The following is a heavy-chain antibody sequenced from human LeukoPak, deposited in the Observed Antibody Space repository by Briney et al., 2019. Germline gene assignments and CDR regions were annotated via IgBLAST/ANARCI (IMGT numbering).Heavy chain of an antibody. D-gene: IGHD6-19*01. J-gene: IGHJ4*02. CDR3: ARGPAVAGAIDY. V-gene: IGHV3-30*04. Sequence: PGRSLRLSCAASGFTFSTYAIHWVRQAPGKGLEWVAVISYDGRNKYYADSVKGRFTISRDNSKNTLYLQMNSLRVEDTAVYHCARGPAVAGAIDYWGQGTLVTVSS. CDR2: ISYDGRNK. CDR1: GFTFSTYA.